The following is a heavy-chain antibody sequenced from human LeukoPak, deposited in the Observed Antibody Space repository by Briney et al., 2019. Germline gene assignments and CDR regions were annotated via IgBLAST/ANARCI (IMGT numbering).Heavy chain of an antibody. CDR2: ISSSSSTI. J-gene: IGHJ4*02. D-gene: IGHD3-10*01. V-gene: IGHV3-48*01. Sequence: PGGSLRLSCAASGSTFSSYSMNWVRQAPGKGLEWVSYISSSSSTIYYADSVKGRFTISRDNAKNSLYLQMNSLRAEDTAVYYCARGDGIFGSGSYYYWGQGTLVTVSS. CDR3: ARGDGIFGSGSYYY. CDR1: GSTFSSYS.